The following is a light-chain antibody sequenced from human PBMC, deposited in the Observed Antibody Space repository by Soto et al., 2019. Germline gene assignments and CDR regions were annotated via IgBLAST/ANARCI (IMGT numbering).Light chain of an antibody. V-gene: IGKV3-20*01. J-gene: IGKJ2*01. Sequence: EIVLTQSPGTLSLSPGERATLSCRASQSVSSSYLAWYQQKPGQAPRLLIYGASSRATGIPDRFSVSGSGTDFTLTISGLEPGDFAVYYCQQYGSRTYTFGQGTKLEI. CDR2: GAS. CDR1: QSVSSSY. CDR3: QQYGSRTYT.